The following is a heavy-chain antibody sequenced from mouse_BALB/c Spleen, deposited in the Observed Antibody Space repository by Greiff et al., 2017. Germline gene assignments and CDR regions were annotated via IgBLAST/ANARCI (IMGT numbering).Heavy chain of an antibody. Sequence: DVKLVESGGGLVQPGGSLKLSCAASGFTFSSYTMSWVRQTPEKRLEWVAYISNGGGSTYYPDTVKGRFTISRDNAKNTLYLQMSSLKSEDTAMYYCARDSSMITWFAYWGQGTLVTVSA. CDR2: ISNGGGST. J-gene: IGHJ3*01. CDR1: GFTFSSYT. CDR3: ARDSSMITWFAY. D-gene: IGHD2-4*01. V-gene: IGHV5-12-2*01.